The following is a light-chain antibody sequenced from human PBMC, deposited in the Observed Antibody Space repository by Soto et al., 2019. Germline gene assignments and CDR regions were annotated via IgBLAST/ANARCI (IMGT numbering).Light chain of an antibody. CDR1: TGAVTSGHY. V-gene: IGLV7-46*01. J-gene: IGLJ2*01. CDR2: DTT. CDR3: LLSYPSAVV. Sequence: QAVVTQEPSLTVSPGGTVTLTCGSSTGAVTSGHYPYWFQQKPGQAPRTLISDTTNKHSWTPARFSGSLLGGKAALTLSGAQPEDEADYYCLLSYPSAVVFGGGTKVTVL.